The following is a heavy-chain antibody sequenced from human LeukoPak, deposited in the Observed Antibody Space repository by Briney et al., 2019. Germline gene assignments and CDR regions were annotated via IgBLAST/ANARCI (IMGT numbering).Heavy chain of an antibody. J-gene: IGHJ4*02. CDR3: ATPDSRYFDWLLY. Sequence: GGSLRLSCAASEFTFDDYAMHWVRQAPGKGLEWVSLISGDGGSTYYADSVKGRFTISRDNSKNSLYLQMNSLRTEDTALYYCATPDSRYFDWLLYWGQGTLVTVSS. V-gene: IGHV3-43*02. D-gene: IGHD3-9*01. CDR2: ISGDGGST. CDR1: EFTFDDYA.